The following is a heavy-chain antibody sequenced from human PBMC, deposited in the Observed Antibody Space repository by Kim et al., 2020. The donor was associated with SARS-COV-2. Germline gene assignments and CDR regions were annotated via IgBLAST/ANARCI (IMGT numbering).Heavy chain of an antibody. CDR3: ARPLLQRLRGRLDS. D-gene: IGHD1-1*01. J-gene: IGHJ4*02. V-gene: IGHV4-39*01. Sequence: PGKGLQWLRRIYYPGTTYFNPSLKSRVTISVDTSKNQFSLKLSSVTAAETAVYYCARPLLQRLRGRLDSWRQGTLVTVPS. CDR2: IYYPGTT.